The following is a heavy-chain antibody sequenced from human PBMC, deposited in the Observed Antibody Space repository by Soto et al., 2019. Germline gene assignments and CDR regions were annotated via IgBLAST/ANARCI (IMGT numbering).Heavy chain of an antibody. CDR3: ARYIPFDFWSGYYTYYYYYMDV. V-gene: IGHV4-59*01. Sequence: SETLSLTCTVSGGAISSYYWSWIRQPPVNGLEWVCYIYESGSTNYNPSLKSRVTRSVDTSKNQFSLKLSSVNAADKDVYYCARYIPFDFWSGYYTYYYYYMDVWGKGTTVTVAS. CDR1: GGAISSYY. J-gene: IGHJ6*03. D-gene: IGHD3-3*01. CDR2: IYESGST.